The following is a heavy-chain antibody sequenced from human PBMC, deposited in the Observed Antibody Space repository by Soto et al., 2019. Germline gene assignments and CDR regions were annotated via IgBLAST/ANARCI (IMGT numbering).Heavy chain of an antibody. Sequence: ASVKVSCKASGYTFTSYYMNWVRQAPGQGLEWLGRINPSGGDTNYAQTFQGRVTMTTDTSTSTAYMELRSLRSDDTAIYYCARDRLRGYDSSGFYSWGQGTMVTVSS. V-gene: IGHV1-46*01. CDR3: ARDRLRGYDSSGFYS. CDR2: INPSGGDT. CDR1: GYTFTSYY. D-gene: IGHD3-22*01. J-gene: IGHJ4*02.